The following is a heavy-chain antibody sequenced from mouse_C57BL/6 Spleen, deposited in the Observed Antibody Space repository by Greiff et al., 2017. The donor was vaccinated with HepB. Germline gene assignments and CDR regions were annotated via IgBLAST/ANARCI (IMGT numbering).Heavy chain of an antibody. D-gene: IGHD2-5*01. CDR1: GYAFSSSW. Sequence: VQVVESGPELVKPGASVKISCKASGYAFSSSWMNWVKQRPGKGLEWIGRIYPGDGDTNYNGKFKGKATLTSDKSSSTAYVQLSSLTSEDSAVYVGANSNCYYAMDYWGQGTSVTVSS. CDR2: IYPGDGDT. CDR3: ANSNCYYAMDY. J-gene: IGHJ4*01. V-gene: IGHV1-82*01.